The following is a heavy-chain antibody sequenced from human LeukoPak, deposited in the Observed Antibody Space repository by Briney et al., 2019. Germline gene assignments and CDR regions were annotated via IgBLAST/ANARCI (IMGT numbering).Heavy chain of an antibody. J-gene: IGHJ5*02. CDR1: GYSISSGYY. D-gene: IGHD3-10*01. Sequence: SETLSLTCAVSGYSISSGYYWGWIRQPPGKGLEWIGSIYHSGSTQYNPSLKSRVTISVDTSKNQFSLKLSSVTAADTAVYYCAVSPYYYGSGSYSPFDPWGQGTLVTVSS. V-gene: IGHV4-38-2*01. CDR3: AVSPYYYGSGSYSPFDP. CDR2: IYHSGST.